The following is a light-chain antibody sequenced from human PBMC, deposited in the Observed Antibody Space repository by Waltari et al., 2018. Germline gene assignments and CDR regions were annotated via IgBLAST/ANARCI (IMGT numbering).Light chain of an antibody. J-gene: IGKJ1*01. CDR2: GAS. CDR1: QSVSRA. CDR3: QHYVSLPVT. V-gene: IGKV3-20*01. Sequence: EIVLTQPPGTLSLSPGESATPSCRASQSVSRALAWYQQNPGQAPRLLIYGASNRATGIPDRFSGSGSGTDFSLIISRLEPEDFAVYYCQHYVSLPVTFGQGTKVEIK.